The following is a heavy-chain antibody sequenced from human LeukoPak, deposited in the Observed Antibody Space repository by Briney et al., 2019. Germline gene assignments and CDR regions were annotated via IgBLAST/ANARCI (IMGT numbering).Heavy chain of an antibody. J-gene: IGHJ4*02. D-gene: IGHD6-19*01. CDR1: GGSISSYY. V-gene: IGHV4-4*07. CDR3: AREMGIAVAGYQISNFDY. Sequence: PSETLSLTCTVSGGSISSYYWSWIRQPAGKGLEWIGRIYTSGSTNYNPSLKSRVTMSVDTSKNQFSLKLSSVTAADTAVYYCAREMGIAVAGYQISNFDYWGQGTLVTVSS. CDR2: IYTSGST.